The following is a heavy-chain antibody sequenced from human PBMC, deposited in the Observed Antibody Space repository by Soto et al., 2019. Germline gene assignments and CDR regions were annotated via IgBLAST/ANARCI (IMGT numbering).Heavy chain of an antibody. CDR2: ISGNGDST. CDR1: GFTFSSYA. J-gene: IGHJ3*02. D-gene: IGHD3-9*01. CDR3: AKPNPDPVYYDLLTGYYKGPQVGAFDI. Sequence: GGSLRLSCAASGFTFSSYAMSWVRQAPGKGLEWVSTISGNGDSTYYADSVKGRLTISRDNSKNRLYLQMSSLRAEDTAVYYCAKPNPDPVYYDLLTGYYKGPQVGAFDIWGQGTMVTVSS. V-gene: IGHV3-23*01.